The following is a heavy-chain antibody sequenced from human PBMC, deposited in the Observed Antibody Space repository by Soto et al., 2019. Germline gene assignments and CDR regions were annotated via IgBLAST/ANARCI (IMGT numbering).Heavy chain of an antibody. J-gene: IGHJ4*02. CDR1: GFTFSSYA. V-gene: IGHV3-64D*08. CDR2: ISSNGGST. CDR3: VKDLLYATVTTPINFDY. Sequence: PGGSLRLSCSASGFTFSSYAMHWVRQAPGKGLEYVSAISSNGGSTYYADSVKGRFTISRDNSKNTLYLQMSSLRAEDTAVYYCVKDLLYATVTTPINFDYWGQGTLVTVSS. D-gene: IGHD4-17*01.